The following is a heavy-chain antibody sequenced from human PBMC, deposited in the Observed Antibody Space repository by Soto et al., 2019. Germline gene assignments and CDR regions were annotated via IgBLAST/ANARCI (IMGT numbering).Heavy chain of an antibody. Sequence: EAQLVESGGGLIQPGGSLRLSCAASGFTVSDTYITWFRKAPGKGLEWVSLLYSGGLIYYADSVMGRFTISRDTSKNTLYLQMNSLRTEDTAVYYCAKSDPGYAYGLNVWGQGTTVTVSS. CDR3: AKSDPGYAYGLNV. J-gene: IGHJ6*02. D-gene: IGHD5-18*01. V-gene: IGHV3-53*01. CDR2: LYSGGLI. CDR1: GFTVSDTY.